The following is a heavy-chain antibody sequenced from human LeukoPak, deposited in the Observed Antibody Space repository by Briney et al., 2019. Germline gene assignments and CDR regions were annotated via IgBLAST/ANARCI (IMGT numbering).Heavy chain of an antibody. J-gene: IGHJ5*02. CDR2: VSHSGST. D-gene: IGHD3-10*01. V-gene: IGHV4-39*01. CDR3: ARKVVRGVIRWFHA. Sequence: ETLSLLFTIPGGYVSNTQNYWAWIRQPPGKGLEWIGSVSHSGSTYYNPSLKSRVSTSVDTSKNQFSQNLSSVIAADTAVYYCARKVVRGVIRWFHAWGGGTLVSVSS. CDR1: GGYVSNTQNY.